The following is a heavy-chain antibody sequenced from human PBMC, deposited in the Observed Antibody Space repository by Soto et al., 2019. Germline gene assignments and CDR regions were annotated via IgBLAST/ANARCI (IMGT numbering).Heavy chain of an antibody. J-gene: IGHJ6*02. CDR1: GYTFISYD. CDR2: MNPNSGNT. CDR3: ARVSSPTIFGVSHYYYYGMDV. V-gene: IGHV1-8*01. Sequence: ASVKVSCKASGYTFISYDINWVRQATGQGLEWMGWMNPNSGNTGYAQKFQGRVTMTRNTSISTAYMELSSLRSEDTAVYYCARVSSPTIFGVSHYYYYGMDVWGQGTTVTVSS. D-gene: IGHD3-3*01.